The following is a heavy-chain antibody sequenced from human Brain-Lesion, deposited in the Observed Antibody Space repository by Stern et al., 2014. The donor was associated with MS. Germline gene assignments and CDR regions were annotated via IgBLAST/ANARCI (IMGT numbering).Heavy chain of an antibody. J-gene: IGHJ6*02. V-gene: IGHV1-2*02. CDR3: ARGYYGSGRPQKGMDV. Sequence: VQLVESAAEVKKPGASVKVSCKASGYTFTGYYMYWVRQAPGQGLEWMGGINPNSGGTHYAQKFQGRVTMTRDTSITTAYMELSRLRSDDTAVYYCARGYYGSGRPQKGMDVWGQGTTVTVSS. CDR1: GYTFTGYY. CDR2: INPNSGGT. D-gene: IGHD3-10*01.